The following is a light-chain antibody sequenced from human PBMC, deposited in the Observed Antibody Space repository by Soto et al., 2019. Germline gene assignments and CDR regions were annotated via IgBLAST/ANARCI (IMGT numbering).Light chain of an antibody. V-gene: IGKV3-15*01. CDR3: QQYNTWTWT. Sequence: IVLTQSPATLSMSPGERATLSCRASQSVGTNLAWFQQKPGQAPRLLIYGASTRASGIPVRFSGSGSGTDFTLTITSLQSEDFAIYYCQQYNTWTWTFGQGTKVDIK. J-gene: IGKJ1*01. CDR2: GAS. CDR1: QSVGTN.